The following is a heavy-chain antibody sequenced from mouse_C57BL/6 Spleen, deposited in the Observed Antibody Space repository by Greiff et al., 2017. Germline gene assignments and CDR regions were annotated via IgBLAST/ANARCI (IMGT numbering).Heavy chain of an antibody. J-gene: IGHJ2*01. CDR2: IDPSDSYT. CDR1: GYTFTSYW. CDR3: ARESRMVTPCDY. V-gene: IGHV1-69*01. D-gene: IGHD2-3*01. Sequence: VQLQQPGAELVMPGASVKLSCKASGYTFTSYWMHWVKQRPGQGLEWIGEIDPSDSYTNYNQKFKGKSTLTVDKSSSTAYMQLSSLTSEDSAVYYCARESRMVTPCDYWGQGTTLTVSS.